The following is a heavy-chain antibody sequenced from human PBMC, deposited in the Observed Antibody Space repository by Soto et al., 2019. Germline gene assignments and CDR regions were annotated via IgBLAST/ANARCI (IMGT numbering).Heavy chain of an antibody. CDR3: ARSPDSSGYYPRRYYYGMDV. D-gene: IGHD3-22*01. V-gene: IGHV4-4*02. J-gene: IGHJ6*02. CDR2: IYHSGST. Sequence: SETLSLTCAVSGGSISSGNWWSWVRQSPGKGLEWIGEIYHSGSTNYNPSLKSRVTISVDKSKNQFSLKLSSVTAADTAVYYCARSPDSSGYYPRRYYYGMDVWGQGTTVTVS. CDR1: GGSISSGNW.